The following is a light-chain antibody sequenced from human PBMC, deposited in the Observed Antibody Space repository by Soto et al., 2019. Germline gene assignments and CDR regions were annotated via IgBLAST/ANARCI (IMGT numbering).Light chain of an antibody. Sequence: QSVLTQPPSVSAAPGQKVTISCSGSSSNIGNNFVSWYQQLLGTAPRLLIYDNNNRPSGIPDRFSGSQSGTSATLAITGLQTGDEADYFCGTWDSSLSVVIFGGGTKLTVL. CDR2: DNN. J-gene: IGLJ2*01. CDR3: GTWDSSLSVVI. CDR1: SSNIGNNF. V-gene: IGLV1-51*01.